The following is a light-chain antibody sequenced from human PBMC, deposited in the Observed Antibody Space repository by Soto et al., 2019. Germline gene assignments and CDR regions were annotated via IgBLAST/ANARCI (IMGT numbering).Light chain of an antibody. CDR2: EDN. J-gene: IGLJ2*01. CDR3: QSYDSSNVV. Sequence: LTQPHSVSESPGKTVTISCTRSSGSIASNYVQWYQQRPGSAPTTVIYEDNQRPSGVPDRFSGSIDSSSNSASLTISGLKTEGEADYYCQSYDSSNVVFGGGTKLTVL. V-gene: IGLV6-57*04. CDR1: SGSIASNY.